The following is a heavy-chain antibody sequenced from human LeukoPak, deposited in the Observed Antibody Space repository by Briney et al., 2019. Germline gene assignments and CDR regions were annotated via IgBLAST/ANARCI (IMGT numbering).Heavy chain of an antibody. CDR2: ISAYNCNT. Sequence: ASVKVSCKASGYTFTSYGISCVRQAPGQGLEWMGWISAYNCNTKYAQKLQGRVTMTTDTSTSTAYMALRSLTSDDTDVYYCARGSQEQQLVLYYHYYMDGWGKGTTVTVSS. D-gene: IGHD6-13*01. V-gene: IGHV1-18*01. CDR3: ARGSQEQQLVLYYHYYMDG. J-gene: IGHJ6*03. CDR1: GYTFTSYG.